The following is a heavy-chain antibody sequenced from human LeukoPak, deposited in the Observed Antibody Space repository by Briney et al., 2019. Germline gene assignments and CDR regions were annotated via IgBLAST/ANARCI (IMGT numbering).Heavy chain of an antibody. Sequence: AASVKVSCKASGYIFTSYFMHWVRQAPGQGLEWMGLINPSGGSTRYAQKFQGRVTMTRDMSTSTVYMELSRLRSDDTAVYYCARVRREFGELIDAFDIWGQGTMVTVSS. CDR2: INPSGGST. V-gene: IGHV1-46*01. CDR3: ARVRREFGELIDAFDI. CDR1: GYIFTSYF. D-gene: IGHD3-10*01. J-gene: IGHJ3*02.